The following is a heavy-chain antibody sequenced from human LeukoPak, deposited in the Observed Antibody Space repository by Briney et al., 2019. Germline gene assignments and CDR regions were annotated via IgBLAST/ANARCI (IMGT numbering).Heavy chain of an antibody. Sequence: PGRSVRLSCAASGFTFSSYGMHWVRQAPGKGLEWVAVIWYGGSNKYYADSVKGRFTISRDNSKNTLYLQMNSLRAEDTAVYYCARGVIEGNDYWGQGTLVTVVS. CDR2: IWYGGSNK. V-gene: IGHV3-33*01. D-gene: IGHD3-10*01. J-gene: IGHJ4*02. CDR3: ARGVIEGNDY. CDR1: GFTFSSYG.